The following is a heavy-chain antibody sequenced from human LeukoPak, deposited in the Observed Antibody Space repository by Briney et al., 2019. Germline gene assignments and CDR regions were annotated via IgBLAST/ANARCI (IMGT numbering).Heavy chain of an antibody. CDR2: IKQDGSEK. CDR1: GFTFSSYW. V-gene: IGHV3-7*01. D-gene: IGHD6-13*01. CDR3: ARDYSSSWYSHYYYMDV. Sequence: GGLRLSCAASGFTFSSYWMSWVRQAPGKGLEWVANIKQDGSEKYYVDSVKGRFTISRDNAKNSLYLQMNSLRAEDTAVYYCARDYSSSWYSHYYYMDVWGKGTTVTVSS. J-gene: IGHJ6*03.